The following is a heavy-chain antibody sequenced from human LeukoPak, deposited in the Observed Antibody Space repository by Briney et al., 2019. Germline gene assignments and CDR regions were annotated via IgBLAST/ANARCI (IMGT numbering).Heavy chain of an antibody. D-gene: IGHD1-26*01. V-gene: IGHV4-31*03. J-gene: IGHJ5*02. CDR2: IYYSGST. CDR1: GGSISSGGYY. CDR3: ARHFSGSRNWFDP. Sequence: PSETLSLTCTVSGGSISSGGYYWSWIRQHPGKGLEWIGYIYYSGSTYYNPSLKSRVTISVDTSKNQFSLKLSSVTAADTAVYYCARHFSGSRNWFDPWGQGTLVTVSS.